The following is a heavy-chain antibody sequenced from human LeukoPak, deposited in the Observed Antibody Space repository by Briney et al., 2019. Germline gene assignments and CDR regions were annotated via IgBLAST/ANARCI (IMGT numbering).Heavy chain of an antibody. V-gene: IGHV4-39*07. Sequence: SETLSLTCSVSGDSISLSSYYWGRIRQPPGKALEWIGSVYYSGTTSYNPSLKSRVTISVDMSKNHFSLGLRSVTAADTAMYYCARGTLYRGWSYYLDFWGQGSQVTVSS. CDR3: ARGTLYRGWSYYLDF. CDR2: VYYSGTT. J-gene: IGHJ4*02. D-gene: IGHD6-19*01. CDR1: GDSISLSSYY.